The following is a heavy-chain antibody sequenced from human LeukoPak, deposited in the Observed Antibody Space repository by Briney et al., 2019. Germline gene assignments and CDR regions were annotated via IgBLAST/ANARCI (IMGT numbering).Heavy chain of an antibody. CDR1: GGSISSGDYY. D-gene: IGHD1-26*01. V-gene: IGHV4-30-4*01. Sequence: SETLSLTCTVSGGSISSGDYYWSWIRQPPGKGLEWIGYIYYSGSTYYNPSLKSRVTISVDTSKNQFSLKLSSVTAADTAVYYCARGNGIGGSYGRHYDAFDIWGQGTMVTVSS. CDR2: IYYSGST. CDR3: ARGNGIGGSYGRHYDAFDI. J-gene: IGHJ3*02.